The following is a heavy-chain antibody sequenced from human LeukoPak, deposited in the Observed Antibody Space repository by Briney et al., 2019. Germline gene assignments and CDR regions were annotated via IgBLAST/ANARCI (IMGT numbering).Heavy chain of an antibody. J-gene: IGHJ4*02. Sequence: ASVKVSCKASGGTFSSYAISWVRQAPGQGLEWMGGIIPIFGTANYAQKFQGRVTITADESTSTAYMELSSLRSEDTAVYYCAKDRLSIAARWVNGIDYWGQGTLVTVSS. D-gene: IGHD6-6*01. CDR1: GGTFSSYA. CDR2: IIPIFGTA. V-gene: IGHV1-69*13. CDR3: AKDRLSIAARWVNGIDY.